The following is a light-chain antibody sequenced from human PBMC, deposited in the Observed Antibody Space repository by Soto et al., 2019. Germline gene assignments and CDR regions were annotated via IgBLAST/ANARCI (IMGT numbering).Light chain of an antibody. CDR3: QQLHSYPLT. J-gene: IGKJ4*01. Sequence: IQLTQSPSSLSASVGDRFTITCRASQGISSYLAWYQQIPGKAPKLLIYVASTLQSGVPSRFSGSGSGTDFTLTISSLQPEDFATYYCQQLHSYPLTFGGGTKVEIK. CDR1: QGISSY. CDR2: VAS. V-gene: IGKV1-9*01.